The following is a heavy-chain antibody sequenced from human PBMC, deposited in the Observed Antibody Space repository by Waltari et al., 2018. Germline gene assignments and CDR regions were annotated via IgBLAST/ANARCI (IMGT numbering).Heavy chain of an antibody. D-gene: IGHD6-13*01. CDR3: TTTSFVEQQLVLGWDY. CDR1: GFTFSTAW. Sequence: EVQLVESGGGLVKPGGSLRLSCAASGFTFSTAWLRWVRQAPGKGLEWVGRIKSKTDGGTTDYAAPVKGRFTISRDDSKNTLYLQMNSLKTEDTAVYYCTTTSFVEQQLVLGWDYWGQGTLVTVSS. J-gene: IGHJ4*02. CDR2: IKSKTDGGTT. V-gene: IGHV3-15*01.